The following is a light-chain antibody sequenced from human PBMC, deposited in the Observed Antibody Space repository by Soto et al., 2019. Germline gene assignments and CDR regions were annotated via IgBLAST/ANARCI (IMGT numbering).Light chain of an antibody. Sequence: DIPMTQSPSTLSASVGDRVTITCRASQSIRTWLAWYQQKPGKAPRLLIYKASTLQSGVPTRFSGSGSGTEFTLTISSLQPDDSATYYCQQYNTYATFGQGTKLVIK. CDR1: QSIRTW. CDR2: KAS. V-gene: IGKV1-5*03. J-gene: IGKJ2*01. CDR3: QQYNTYAT.